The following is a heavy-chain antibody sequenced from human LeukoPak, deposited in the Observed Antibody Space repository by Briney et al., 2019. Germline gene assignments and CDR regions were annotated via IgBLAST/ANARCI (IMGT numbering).Heavy chain of an antibody. CDR1: GGSISNYY. J-gene: IGHJ4*02. CDR3: AKDIEASI. D-gene: IGHD2-15*01. CDR2: IYYDGST. V-gene: IGHV4-59*01. Sequence: SETLSLTCTVSGGSISNYYWNWIRQPPGKGLEWIGYIYYDGSTNYNPSLKSRVTLSLDTSKNQFSLKLSSVTAADTAVYYCAKDIEASIWGQGTLVAVSS.